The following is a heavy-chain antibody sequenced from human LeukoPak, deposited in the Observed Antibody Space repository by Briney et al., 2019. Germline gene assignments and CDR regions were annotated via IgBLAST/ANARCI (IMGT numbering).Heavy chain of an antibody. CDR2: INPNSGGT. D-gene: IGHD3-9*01. CDR1: GYTFTGYY. V-gene: IGHV1-2*02. CDR3: ARAYNILTGYFYYFDY. Sequence: ASVKVSFKASGYTFTGYYMHWVRQAPGQELEWMGWINPNSGGTNYAQKFQGRVTMTRDTSINTAYMELSRLRSDDTAVYYCARAYNILTGYFYYFDYWGQGTLASVSS. J-gene: IGHJ4*02.